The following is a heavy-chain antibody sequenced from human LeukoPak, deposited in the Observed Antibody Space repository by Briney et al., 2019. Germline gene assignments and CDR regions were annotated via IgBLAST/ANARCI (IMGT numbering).Heavy chain of an antibody. CDR2: IDTSGST. CDR3: AREGIYGADRP. CDR1: GGSISSGSYY. J-gene: IGHJ5*02. V-gene: IGHV4-61*02. Sequence: SQTLSLTCTVSGGSISSGSYYWSWIRQPAGKGLEWIGRIDTSGSTNYNPSLKSRVTMSADTSKKQFSLKLRSVTAADTAVYSCAREGIYGADRPWGQGNVVTVSS. D-gene: IGHD4-17*01.